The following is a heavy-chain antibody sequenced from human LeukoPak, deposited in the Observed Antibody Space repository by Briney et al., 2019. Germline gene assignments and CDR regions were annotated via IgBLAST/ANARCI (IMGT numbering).Heavy chain of an antibody. J-gene: IGHJ5*02. D-gene: IGHD6-19*01. CDR2: ISAYNGNT. V-gene: IGHV1-18*01. Sequence: ASVKASCKASGYTFTSYGISWVRQAPGQGLEWMGWISAYNGNTNYAQKLQGRVTMTTDTSTSTAYMELRSLRSDDTAVYYCARDVAVAGSHWFDPWGQGTLVTVSS. CDR1: GYTFTSYG. CDR3: ARDVAVAGSHWFDP.